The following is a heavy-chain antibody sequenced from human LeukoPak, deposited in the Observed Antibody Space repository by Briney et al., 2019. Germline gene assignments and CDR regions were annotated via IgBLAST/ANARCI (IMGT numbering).Heavy chain of an antibody. CDR3: TAQTDYGEETVRDY. CDR2: IRSKADSYAT. D-gene: IGHD4-17*01. CDR1: GFTFSGSA. Sequence: PGGSLRLSCAASGFTFSGSAMHWVRQASGEGLEWVGRIRSKADSYATAYAASVKGRFTISRDDSKNTAYLQMNSLKTEDTAVYYCTAQTDYGEETVRDYWGQGTLVTVSS. J-gene: IGHJ4*02. V-gene: IGHV3-73*01.